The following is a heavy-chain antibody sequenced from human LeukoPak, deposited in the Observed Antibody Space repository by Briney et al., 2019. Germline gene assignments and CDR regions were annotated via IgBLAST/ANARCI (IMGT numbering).Heavy chain of an antibody. V-gene: IGHV3-48*03. J-gene: IGHJ4*02. D-gene: IGHD3-22*01. CDR2: ISSSGSTI. CDR1: GFTFSSYE. Sequence: GGSLRLSCAASGFTFSSYEMNWVRQAPGKGLEWVSYISSSGSTIYYADSVKGRFTISRDNAKNTLYLQMNSLRAEDTAVYYCAKGRAGNYYYDSSDYWGQGTLVTVSS. CDR3: AKGRAGNYYYDSSDY.